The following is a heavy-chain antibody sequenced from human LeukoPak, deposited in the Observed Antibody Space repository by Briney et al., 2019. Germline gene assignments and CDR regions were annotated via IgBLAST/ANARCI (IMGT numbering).Heavy chain of an antibody. D-gene: IGHD6-6*01. CDR1: GGSISSSSYY. J-gene: IGHJ5*02. V-gene: IGHV4-39*01. CDR2: IYYSGSS. Sequence: SETLSLTCTVSGGSISSSSYYWGWIRQPPGKGLEWIGSIYYSGSSYYNPSLKSRVTISVDTSKNRFSLKLSSVTAADTAVYYCARQALDPASIAAPDWFDPWGQGTLVTVSS. CDR3: ARQALDPASIAAPDWFDP.